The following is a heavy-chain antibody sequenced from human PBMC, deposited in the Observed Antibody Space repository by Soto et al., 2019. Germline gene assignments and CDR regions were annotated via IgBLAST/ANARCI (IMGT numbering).Heavy chain of an antibody. D-gene: IGHD2-15*01. J-gene: IGHJ4*01. CDR1: GYTFIGYG. Sequence: ASVKVSCKASGYTFIGYGISWVRQAPGQGLEWMGWISAFNGNTNYAQQFQGRVTMTTDTSTSTAYMELRSLRSDDTAVYYCAREEEGQIDRMDDWGQGTLVTVSS. CDR2: ISAFNGNT. V-gene: IGHV1-18*04. CDR3: AREEEGQIDRMDD.